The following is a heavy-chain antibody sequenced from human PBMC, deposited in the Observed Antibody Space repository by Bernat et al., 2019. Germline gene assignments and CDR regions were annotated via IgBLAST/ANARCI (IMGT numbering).Heavy chain of an antibody. Sequence: QVQLVESGGGVVQPGTSLRVSCSASGFTFSNYAMHCVRQAPGEGLELLAVIWFVGSAKFYADSVKGRFTISRNNSENTLFLQMSSLRAEETAVYYCERGPLSRESNYDDYFDYWGKGTLVTVSS. CDR3: ERGPLSRESNYDDYFDY. V-gene: IGHV3-33*01. CDR1: GFTFSNYA. CDR2: IWFVGSAK. J-gene: IGHJ4*02. D-gene: IGHD3-3*01.